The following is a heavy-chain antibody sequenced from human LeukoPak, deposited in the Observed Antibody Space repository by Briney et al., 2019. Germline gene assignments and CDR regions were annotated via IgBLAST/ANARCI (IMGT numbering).Heavy chain of an antibody. Sequence: GGSLRLSCAASGFSFSAYGMNWVRQAPEKGLEWVSSITSTSIYVYYADSVKGRFTISRDNSKNTLYLQMNSLRAEDTAVYYCAKDWRGIANDRDSESYYFDYWGQGTLVTVSS. J-gene: IGHJ4*02. CDR1: GFSFSAYG. V-gene: IGHV3-21*01. D-gene: IGHD6-13*01. CDR2: ITSTSIYV. CDR3: AKDWRGIANDRDSESYYFDY.